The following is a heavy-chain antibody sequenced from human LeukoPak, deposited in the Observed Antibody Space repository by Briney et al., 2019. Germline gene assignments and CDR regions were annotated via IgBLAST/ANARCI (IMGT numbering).Heavy chain of an antibody. CDR1: GGSFSGYY. Sequence: SETLSLTCAVYGGSFSGYYWSWIRQPPGKGLEWIGEINHSGSTNYNPSLKSRVTISVDTSKNQFSLKLSSVIAADTAVYYCARTRVRGVISNWFDPWGQGTLVTVSS. CDR2: INHSGST. CDR3: ARTRVRGVISNWFDP. J-gene: IGHJ5*02. V-gene: IGHV4-34*01. D-gene: IGHD3-10*01.